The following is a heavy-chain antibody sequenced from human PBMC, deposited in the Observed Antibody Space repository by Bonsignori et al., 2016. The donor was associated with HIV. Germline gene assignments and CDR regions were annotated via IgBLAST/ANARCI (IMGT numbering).Heavy chain of an antibody. D-gene: IGHD7-27*01. CDR1: GFTFSNYW. J-gene: IGHJ4*02. Sequence: GESLKISCAASGFTFSNYWMTWVRQAPGKGLEWVANIKEDGSEKYYVESVKGRFTISRDNAKNSLYLQMNSLRAEDTAVYYCARDLWGSDSAGFDYWGQGTLVTVSS. CDR2: IKEDGSEK. V-gene: IGHV3-7*03. CDR3: ARDLWGSDSAGFDY.